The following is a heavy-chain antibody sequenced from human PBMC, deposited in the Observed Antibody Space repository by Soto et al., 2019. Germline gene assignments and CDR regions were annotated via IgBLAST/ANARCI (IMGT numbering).Heavy chain of an antibody. J-gene: IGHJ4*02. Sequence: QVQLQESGPGLVKPSQTLSLTCTVSGGSISSGGYYWSWIRQHPGKGLEWIGYIHYSGSTYYNPSLKSRVTISVDTSKNQFSLKLSSVTAADTAVYYCARGRVVVVRFDYWGQGTLVTVSS. V-gene: IGHV4-31*03. D-gene: IGHD3-22*01. CDR1: GGSISSGGYY. CDR3: ARGRVVVVRFDY. CDR2: IHYSGST.